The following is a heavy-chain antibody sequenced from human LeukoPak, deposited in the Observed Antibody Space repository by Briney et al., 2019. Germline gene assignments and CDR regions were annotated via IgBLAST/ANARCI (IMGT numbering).Heavy chain of an antibody. V-gene: IGHV3-23*01. J-gene: IGHJ3*02. CDR1: GFTFSSYA. Sequence: PGGSLRLSCAASGFTFSSYAMSWVRQAPGKGLEWVSAISGSGGSTYYADSVKGRFTISRDNSKNTLYLQMNSLRAEDTAVYYCAKEEGGYSYGYDAFDIWGQGTMVTVSS. CDR2: ISGSGGST. D-gene: IGHD5-18*01. CDR3: AKEEGGYSYGYDAFDI.